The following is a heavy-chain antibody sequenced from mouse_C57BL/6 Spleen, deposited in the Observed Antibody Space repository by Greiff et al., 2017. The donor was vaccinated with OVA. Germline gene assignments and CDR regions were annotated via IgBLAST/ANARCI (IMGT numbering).Heavy chain of an antibody. CDR1: GYTFTSYW. Sequence: QVQLQQPGAELVKPGASVKMSCKASGYTFTSYWITWVKQRPGQGLEWIGDIYPGSGSTNYNEKFKSKATLTVDTSSSTAYMQLSSLTSEDSAVYYCARKGLITTVPSDYWGQGTTLTVSS. CDR3: ARKGLITTVPSDY. V-gene: IGHV1-55*01. J-gene: IGHJ2*01. D-gene: IGHD1-1*01. CDR2: IYPGSGST.